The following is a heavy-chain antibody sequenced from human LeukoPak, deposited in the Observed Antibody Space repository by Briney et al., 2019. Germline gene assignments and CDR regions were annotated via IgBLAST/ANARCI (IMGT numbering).Heavy chain of an antibody. D-gene: IGHD3-9*01. CDR2: IYYSGST. CDR1: GGSISTYY. Sequence: SETLSLTCTVSGGSISTYYWSWIRQPPGKGLEWIGYIYYSGSTNYNPSLKSRVTISVDTSKNQFSLKLSSVTAADTAVYYCARHLPYYDILTGYYVPLSYWYFHLWGRGTLVTVSS. CDR3: ARHLPYYDILTGYYVPLSYWYFHL. J-gene: IGHJ2*01. V-gene: IGHV4-59*08.